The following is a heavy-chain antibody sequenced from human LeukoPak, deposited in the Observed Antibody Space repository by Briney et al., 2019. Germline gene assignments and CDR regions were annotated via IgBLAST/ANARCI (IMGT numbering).Heavy chain of an antibody. CDR1: GFTFNIAW. J-gene: IGHJ4*02. V-gene: IGHV3-74*03. CDR2: ITSDGTT. Sequence: GGSLRLSCATSGFTFNIAWMHWVRQAPGKGLVWVSRITSDGTTTYAESVKGRFTISRDNAKNTLYLQMNSLRAEDTAVYYCVRVRWGGLYYFDYWGQGTLVTVSS. D-gene: IGHD3-16*01. CDR3: VRVRWGGLYYFDY.